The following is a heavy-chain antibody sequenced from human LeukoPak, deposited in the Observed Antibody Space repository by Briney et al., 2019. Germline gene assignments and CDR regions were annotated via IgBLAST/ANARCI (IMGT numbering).Heavy chain of an antibody. V-gene: IGHV1-18*01. Sequence: GASVKVSCKASGYNLINYGISWVRQAPGQGLEWMGWISSYNGDTNYAQKLQGRVTMTTDTSTSTASMELRSLRSDDTAVYYCARDGCSSTSCYTPPLDYWGQGTLVTVSS. CDR3: ARDGCSSTSCYTPPLDY. J-gene: IGHJ4*02. CDR1: GYNLINYG. CDR2: ISSYNGDT. D-gene: IGHD2-2*02.